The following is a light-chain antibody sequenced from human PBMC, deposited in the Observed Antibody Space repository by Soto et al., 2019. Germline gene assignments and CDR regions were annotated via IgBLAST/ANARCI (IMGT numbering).Light chain of an antibody. CDR2: GAS. CDR3: QQYQSIPFT. V-gene: IGKV3-15*01. J-gene: IGKJ3*01. CDR1: QSVSST. Sequence: EKVMTQSPATLSVSPGERATLSCRASQSVSSTVAWYQQKPGQAPRLLISGASTRATGVPARFSGSGSGTDFSLTITSLQSEDVGVYYCQQYQSIPFTFGPGTKVHI.